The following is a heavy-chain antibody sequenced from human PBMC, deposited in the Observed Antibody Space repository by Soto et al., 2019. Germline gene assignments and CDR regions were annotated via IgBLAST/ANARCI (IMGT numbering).Heavy chain of an antibody. J-gene: IGHJ4*02. V-gene: IGHV1-18*01. CDR3: ARGDTYYVNWYFDY. Sequence: QVQLVQSGAEVKKPGASVKVSCKTSGFTFTNYYINWVRQAPGQGLEVMGWISAYSGNTNYEQNLQGRVTMTTDKSASTAYLELRSLRSDDTAVYFCARGDTYYVNWYFDYWGQGTLVTVSS. CDR2: ISAYSGNT. D-gene: IGHD1-1*01. CDR1: GFTFTNYY.